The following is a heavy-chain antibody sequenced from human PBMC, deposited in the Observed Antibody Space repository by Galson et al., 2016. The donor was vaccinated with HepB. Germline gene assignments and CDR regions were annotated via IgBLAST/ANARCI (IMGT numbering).Heavy chain of an antibody. Sequence: SETLSLTCVVSGGSGGSISSSLYYWGWIRQPPGKGLESIGTVYYNGRTYYNPSLKSRVTISVDTSKNHFSPRLNSVTAADTAVYYCARFFWGELGNAFDIWGQGTMVTVSS. CDR2: VYYNGRT. V-gene: IGHV4-39*02. CDR3: ARFFWGELGNAFDI. D-gene: IGHD7-27*01. CDR1: GGSGGSISSSLYY. J-gene: IGHJ3*02.